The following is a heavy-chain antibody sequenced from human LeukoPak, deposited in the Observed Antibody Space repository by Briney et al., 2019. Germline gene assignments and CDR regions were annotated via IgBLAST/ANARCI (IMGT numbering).Heavy chain of an antibody. Sequence: PSETLSLTCAGYGGSFSGYYWSWIRQPPGKGLGWIGEIYHSVRTNYNPSLKSRVTISVDKSKNQFSLKLSSVTAADTAVYYCAGSYYGIAAAGRGAFDIWGQGTMVTVSS. D-gene: IGHD6-13*01. CDR2: IYHSVRT. CDR1: GGSFSGYY. CDR3: AGSYYGIAAAGRGAFDI. V-gene: IGHV4-34*01. J-gene: IGHJ3*02.